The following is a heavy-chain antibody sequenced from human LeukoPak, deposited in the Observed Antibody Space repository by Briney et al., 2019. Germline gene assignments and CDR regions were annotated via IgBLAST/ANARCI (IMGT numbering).Heavy chain of an antibody. CDR1: GYTFTGYY. CDR3: ARGAYGEFLSTFDY. Sequence: ASVKVSCKASGYTFTGYYMHWVRQAPGQGLEWMGWINPNSGGTNYAQKFQGRVTMTRDTSISTAHMELSSLRSEDTAVYYCARGAYGEFLSTFDYWGQGTLVTVSS. D-gene: IGHD3-10*01. CDR2: INPNSGGT. J-gene: IGHJ4*02. V-gene: IGHV1-2*02.